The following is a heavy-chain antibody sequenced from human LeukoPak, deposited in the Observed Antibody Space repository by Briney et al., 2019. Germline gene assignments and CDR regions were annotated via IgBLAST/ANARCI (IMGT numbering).Heavy chain of an antibody. V-gene: IGHV4-59*12. J-gene: IGHJ3*02. CDR1: GGSISSYY. Sequence: KPSETLSLTCTVSGGSISSYYWSWIRQPPGEGLEWIGYIYYSGSTDYNPSLKSRVTMSVDTSKNQFSLRLSSVTAAATAVYYCARAYSGYFGRDAFDIWGQGTMVTVSS. CDR3: ARAYSGYFGRDAFDI. CDR2: IYYSGST. D-gene: IGHD5-12*01.